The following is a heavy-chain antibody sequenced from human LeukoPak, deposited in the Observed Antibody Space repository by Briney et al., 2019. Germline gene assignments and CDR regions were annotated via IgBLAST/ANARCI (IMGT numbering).Heavy chain of an antibody. D-gene: IGHD2-15*01. J-gene: IGHJ4*02. CDR1: GGSFSGYY. CDR3: ARGRLRRGTRYCSGGSCYSTFDY. CDR2: SNHSGST. V-gene: IGHV4-34*01. Sequence: PSETLSLTCAVYGGSFSGYYWSWIRQPPGKGLEWIGESNHSGSTRYNPSLKSRVTISVDPSKHQFSLKLSSVTAADTAVYYCARGRLRRGTRYCSGGSCYSTFDYWGQGTLVTVSS.